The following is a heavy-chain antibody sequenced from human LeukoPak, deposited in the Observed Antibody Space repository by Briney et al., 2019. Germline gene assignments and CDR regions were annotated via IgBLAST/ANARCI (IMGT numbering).Heavy chain of an antibody. CDR1: GGSFSGYC. Sequence: SETLSLTYAVYGGSFSGYCWSWIRQPPGKGLEWIGEINHSGSTNYNPSLKSRVTISVDTSKNQFSLKLSSVTAADTAVYYCARGRGAARLSYYYYMDVWGKGTTVTVSS. CDR2: INHSGST. CDR3: ARGRGAARLSYYYYMDV. V-gene: IGHV4-34*01. J-gene: IGHJ6*03. D-gene: IGHD6-6*01.